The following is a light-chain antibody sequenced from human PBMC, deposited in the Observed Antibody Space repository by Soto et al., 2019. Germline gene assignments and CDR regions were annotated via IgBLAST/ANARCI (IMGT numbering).Light chain of an antibody. CDR1: QSVSNNY. CDR3: QQYGSSGT. V-gene: IGKV3-20*01. Sequence: EIVLTQSPGTLSLSPGERATLSCRASQSVSNNYLAWYQQKPGQAPTLLIYGASNRATGIPDRFSGSGYWTDFTRTISCLEPEDFAVYYCQQYGSSGTVGQGTKV. J-gene: IGKJ1*01. CDR2: GAS.